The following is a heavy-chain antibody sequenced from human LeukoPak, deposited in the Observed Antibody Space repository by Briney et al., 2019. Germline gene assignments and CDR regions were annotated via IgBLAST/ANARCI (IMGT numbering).Heavy chain of an antibody. CDR3: AKGSLIAASGTLFDF. CDR2: LGWNGDII. V-gene: IGHV3-9*01. J-gene: IGHJ4*02. D-gene: IGHD6-13*01. CDR1: GFTFDDYS. Sequence: GRSLRLSCAASGFTFDDYSMHWVRHSPGKGLEWLSGLGWNGDIIDYADSVKGRFTISRDNAKNSLYLQMDSLKTEDTALYYCAKGSLIAASGTLFDFWGQGTRVTVSS.